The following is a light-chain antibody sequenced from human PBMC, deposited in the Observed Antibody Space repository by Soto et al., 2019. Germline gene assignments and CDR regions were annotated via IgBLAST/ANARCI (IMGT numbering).Light chain of an antibody. CDR3: QQYGTSPPGT. J-gene: IGKJ1*01. CDR2: GAP. Sequence: EIVLTQSPATLSLSPGERATLSCRASQSVSSNLAWYQQKPGQAPRLLIYGAPTRATGIPARFSGSGSGTEFTLTISRLEPEDFAVYYCQQYGTSPPGTFGQGTKVDIK. CDR1: QSVSSN. V-gene: IGKV3-20*01.